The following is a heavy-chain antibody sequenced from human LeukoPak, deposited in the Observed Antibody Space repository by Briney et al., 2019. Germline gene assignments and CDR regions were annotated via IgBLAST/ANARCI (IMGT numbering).Heavy chain of an antibody. CDR3: ARGKHIVVVTAMDWFDP. V-gene: IGHV4-39*07. D-gene: IGHD2-21*02. CDR2: IYYSGST. CDR1: GGSIGSSRYY. J-gene: IGHJ5*02. Sequence: SETLSLTCSVSGGSIGSSRYYWGWIRQPPGKGLEWIGSIYYSGSTYYNPSLKSRVTISVDTSKNQFSLKLSSVTAADTAVYYCARGKHIVVVTAMDWFDPWGQGTLVTVSS.